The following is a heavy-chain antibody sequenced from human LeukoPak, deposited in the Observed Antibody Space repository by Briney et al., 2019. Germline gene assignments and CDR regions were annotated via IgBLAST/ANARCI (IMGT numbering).Heavy chain of an antibody. CDR1: GYTFTSYG. CDR3: ASHIIGHCSSTSCYELDY. Sequence: ASVKVSCKASGYTFTSYGISWVRRAPGQGLEWMGWINPNSGGTNYAQKFQGRVTMTRDTSISTAYMELSRLRSDDTAVYYCASHIIGHCSSTSCYELDYWGQGTLVTVSS. V-gene: IGHV1-2*02. J-gene: IGHJ4*02. CDR2: INPNSGGT. D-gene: IGHD2-2*01.